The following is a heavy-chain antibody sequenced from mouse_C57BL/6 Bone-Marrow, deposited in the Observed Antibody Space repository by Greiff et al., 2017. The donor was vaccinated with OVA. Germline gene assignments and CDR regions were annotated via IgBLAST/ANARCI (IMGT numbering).Heavy chain of an antibody. J-gene: IGHJ4*01. CDR3: ARKCSSYLYAMDY. CDR1: GYTFTSYW. CDR2: IDPSDSYT. V-gene: IGHV1-50*01. Sequence: VQLQQPGAELVKPGASVKLSCKASGYTFTSYWMQWVKQRPGQGLEWIGEIDPSDSYTNYNQKFKGKATLTVDTSSSTAYMQLSSLTSEDSAVYYCARKCSSYLYAMDYWGQGTSVTVSS. D-gene: IGHD1-1*01.